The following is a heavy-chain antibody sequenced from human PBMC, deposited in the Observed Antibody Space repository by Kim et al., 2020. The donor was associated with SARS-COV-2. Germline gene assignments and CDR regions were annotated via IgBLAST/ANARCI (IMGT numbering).Heavy chain of an antibody. Sequence: SETLSLTCTVSGGSISSYYWSWIRQPAAKGLEWIGRIYTSGSTNYNPSLKSRVTMSVDTSKNQFSLKLSSVTAADTAVYYCARAYSVRVGVYYYYYGMDVWGQGTTVTVSS. CDR3: ARAYSVRVGVYYYYYGMDV. CDR2: IYTSGST. J-gene: IGHJ6*02. CDR1: GGSISSYY. V-gene: IGHV4-4*07. D-gene: IGHD3-10*01.